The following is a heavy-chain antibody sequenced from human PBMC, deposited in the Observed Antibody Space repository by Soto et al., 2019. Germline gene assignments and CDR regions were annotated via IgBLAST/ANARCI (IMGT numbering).Heavy chain of an antibody. Sequence: GELQQWGTGLLKPSETLSLNCSVYGGSSRAYHWSWIRQSPGEGLEWIGEFSYSGSLNYNPSLEGRFAVSLDTSTNHFSLTMTYVTAADTAVYFCAGGPRYWSFALWGRGTLVTVS. D-gene: IGHD1-20*01. CDR3: AGGPRYWSFAL. CDR1: GGSSRAYH. V-gene: IGHV4-34*01. J-gene: IGHJ2*01. CDR2: FSYSGSL.